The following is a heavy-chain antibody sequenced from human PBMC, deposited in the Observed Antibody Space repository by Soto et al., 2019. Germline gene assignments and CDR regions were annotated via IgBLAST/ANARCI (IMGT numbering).Heavy chain of an antibody. CDR2: ISWDGGST. CDR3: AKNAGSSSSVYYYGMDV. CDR1: GFTFDDYT. J-gene: IGHJ6*02. V-gene: IGHV3-43*01. Sequence: PGGSLRLSCAASGFTFDDYTMHWVRQAPGKGLEWVSLISWDGGSTYYADSVKGRFTISRDNSKNSLYLQMNSLRTEDTALYYCAKNAGSSSSVYYYGMDVWGQGTTVTV. D-gene: IGHD6-6*01.